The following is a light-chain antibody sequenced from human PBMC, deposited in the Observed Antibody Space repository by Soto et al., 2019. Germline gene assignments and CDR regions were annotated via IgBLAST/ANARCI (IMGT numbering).Light chain of an antibody. CDR1: SSDVGAYNY. CDR3: ASFGGSKV. CDR2: EVN. V-gene: IGLV2-8*01. J-gene: IGLJ2*01. Sequence: QSALTQPPSASGSPGRSVTVSCTGTSSDVGAYNYVSWYQQHPGKAPKLIIYEVNKRPSGVPDRFSGSKSGNTASLTVSGLQADDEADYYCASFGGSKVFGGGTKLTVL.